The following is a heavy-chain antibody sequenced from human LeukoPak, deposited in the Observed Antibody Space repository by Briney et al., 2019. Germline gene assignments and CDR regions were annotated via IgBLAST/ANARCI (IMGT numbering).Heavy chain of an antibody. Sequence: ASVKVSCKASGYTFTGYYMHWVRQAPGQGLEWMGWINPNSGGTNYAQKFQGRVTMTRDTSISTAYMELSRLRSDDTAVYYCARDLVVPAAIISEVDYWGQGTLVTVSS. J-gene: IGHJ4*02. CDR1: GYTFTGYY. CDR2: INPNSGGT. V-gene: IGHV1-2*02. D-gene: IGHD2-2*02. CDR3: ARDLVVPAAIISEVDY.